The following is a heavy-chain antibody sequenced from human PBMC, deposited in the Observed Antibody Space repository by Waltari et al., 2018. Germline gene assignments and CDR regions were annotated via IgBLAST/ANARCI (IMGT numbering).Heavy chain of an antibody. D-gene: IGHD1-26*01. CDR2: ISGSGGRK. CDR1: GFTFSSYG. V-gene: IGHV3-23*01. J-gene: IGHJ4*02. CDR3: GKEVGHDN. Sequence: EVQLLESGGGLIQPGGSLRLSCAASGFTFSSYGMSWVRQAPGKGLEWVAAISGSGGRKYYADSVKGRFTISRDNSKSTLYLQMNSLRAEDTALYYCGKEVGHDNWGQGTLVTVSS.